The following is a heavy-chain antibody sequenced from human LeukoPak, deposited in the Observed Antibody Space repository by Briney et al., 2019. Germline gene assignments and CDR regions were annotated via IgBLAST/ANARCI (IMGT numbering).Heavy chain of an antibody. CDR1: GGSISSYY. V-gene: IGHV4-59*01. CDR3: ARVGIDFWSGYFFTYYFDY. D-gene: IGHD3-3*01. Sequence: PSETLSLTCTVSGGSISSYYWSWIWQPPGKGLEWIGYIYYSGSTNYNPSLKSRVTISVDTSKNQFSLKLSSVTAADTAVYYCARVGIDFWSGYFFTYYFDYWGQGTLVTVSS. CDR2: IYYSGST. J-gene: IGHJ4*02.